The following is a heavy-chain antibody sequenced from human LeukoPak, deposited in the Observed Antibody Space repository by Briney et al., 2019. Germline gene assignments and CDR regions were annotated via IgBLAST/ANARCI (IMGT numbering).Heavy chain of an antibody. CDR3: ASLSEHCSSTSCYTDFDY. D-gene: IGHD2-2*02. CDR2: VFYSGST. J-gene: IGHJ4*02. Sequence: SETLSLTCTVSGGSISSHYWSWIRQPPGKGLEWIGYVFYSGSTNYNPSLKSRVTISLDTSKNQFSLNLSSVTAADTAVYYCASLSEHCSSTSCYTDFDYWGQGTLVTVSS. V-gene: IGHV4-59*11. CDR1: GGSISSHY.